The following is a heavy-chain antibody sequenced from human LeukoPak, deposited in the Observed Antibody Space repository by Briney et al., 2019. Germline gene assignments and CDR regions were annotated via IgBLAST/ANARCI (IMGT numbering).Heavy chain of an antibody. CDR1: GFTFSNAW. J-gene: IGHJ6*03. CDR3: AKDRCSNGIGCYYYYMEV. V-gene: IGHV3-30*18. D-gene: IGHD2-8*01. CDR2: ISYDGSNK. Sequence: GGSLRLSCAASGFTFSNAWMSWVRQAPGKGLEWGAVISYDGSNKYYADSVRGRFRISRDNSNNILYLQMNSLRTEDTAVYYCAKDRCSNGIGCYYYYMEVWGKGTTVTISS.